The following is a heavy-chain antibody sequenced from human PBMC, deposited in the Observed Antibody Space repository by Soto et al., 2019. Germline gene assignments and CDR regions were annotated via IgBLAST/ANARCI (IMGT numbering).Heavy chain of an antibody. CDR1: GYTFTSYA. D-gene: IGHD3-10*01. CDR2: INAGNGNT. V-gene: IGHV1-3*01. Sequence: ASVKVSCKASGYTFTSYAMHWVRQAPGQRLEWMGWINAGNGNTKYSQKFQGRVTITRDTSASTAYMELSSLRSEDTAVYYCARDRLLWFGESPPTYYYGMDVWGQGTTVTVSS. CDR3: ARDRLLWFGESPPTYYYGMDV. J-gene: IGHJ6*02.